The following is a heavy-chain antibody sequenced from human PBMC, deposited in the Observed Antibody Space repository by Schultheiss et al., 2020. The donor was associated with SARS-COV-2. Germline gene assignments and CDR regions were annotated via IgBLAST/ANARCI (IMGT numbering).Heavy chain of an antibody. V-gene: IGHV4-30-4*07. D-gene: IGHD3-10*01. J-gene: IGHJ6*03. CDR3: ARGRDYYGSGKGDYYYMDV. CDR2: IYYSGST. CDR1: GGSISSGGYS. Sequence: LRLSCAVSGGSISSGGYSWRWIRQPPGKGLEWIGYIYYSGSTNYNPSLKSRVTMSVDTSKNQFSLKLSSVTAADTAVYYCARGRDYYGSGKGDYYYMDVWGKGTTVTVAS.